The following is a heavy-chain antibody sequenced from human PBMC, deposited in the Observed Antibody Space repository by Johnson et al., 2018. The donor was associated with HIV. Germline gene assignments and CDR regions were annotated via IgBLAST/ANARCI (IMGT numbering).Heavy chain of an antibody. Sequence: VQLVESGGGVVQPGGPRRLSCAVWGFFLGNKAIHWFRRAPARGLEGVAHLSLVGGNKFFPGPVGGGFTVSGDNSKNTLYLQMNSLRAEDTAVYYCARESRDGGQQLVRVVLGAFDIWGQGTMVTVSS. J-gene: IGHJ3*02. CDR1: GFFLGNKA. V-gene: IGHV3-30*03. CDR3: ARESRDGGQQLVRVVLGAFDI. CDR2: LSLVGGNK. D-gene: IGHD6-13*01.